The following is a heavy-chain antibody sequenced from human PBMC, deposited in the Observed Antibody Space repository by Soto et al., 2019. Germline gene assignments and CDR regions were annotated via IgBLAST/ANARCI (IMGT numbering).Heavy chain of an antibody. V-gene: IGHV3-64*01. J-gene: IGHJ4*02. CDR1: GFTFSYYA. CDR3: ARSGDGTCYGCYDY. Sequence: EVQLVESGGGVVQPGGSLRLSCAASGFTFSYYAIHWVRQAPGKGLEYVSAIRSNGGSASYANSVRGRFTISRDDSKNTVYRQMGSLRAEDMAVYYCARSGDGTCYGCYDYWGQGTLVTVSS. CDR2: IRSNGGSA. D-gene: IGHD1-26*01.